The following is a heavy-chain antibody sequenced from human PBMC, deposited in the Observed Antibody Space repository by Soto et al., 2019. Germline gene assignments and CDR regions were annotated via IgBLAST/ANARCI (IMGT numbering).Heavy chain of an antibody. D-gene: IGHD2-2*01. CDR1: GFTFSSYS. J-gene: IGHJ4*02. Sequence: EVQLVESGGGLVKPGGSLRLSCAASGFTFSSYSMNWVRQAPGKGLEWVSSISSSSSYIYYADSVKGRFTISRDNAKNSLYLQMNSLRAEDTAVYYCARDTGVVVVPAAGDYWGQGTLVTVSS. CDR2: ISSSSSYI. CDR3: ARDTGVVVVPAAGDY. V-gene: IGHV3-21*01.